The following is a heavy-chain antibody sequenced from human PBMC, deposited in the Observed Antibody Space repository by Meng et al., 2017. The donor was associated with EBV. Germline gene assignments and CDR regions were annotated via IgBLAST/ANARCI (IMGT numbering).Heavy chain of an antibody. CDR1: GGPFRYYA. CDR2: FLPRLGAP. CDR3: ASESGRGYTPDY. V-gene: IGHV1-69*01. D-gene: IGHD3-10*01. Sequence: QGRLVQVAAEVKKPGSSVKVSCKTSGGPFRYYAISWVRQAPGQGLEWLGGFLPRLGAPNYAQKFHGRVKITADESTSTHYMDLSSLRSEDTAIYYCASESGRGYTPDYWGQGTLVTVSS. J-gene: IGHJ4*02.